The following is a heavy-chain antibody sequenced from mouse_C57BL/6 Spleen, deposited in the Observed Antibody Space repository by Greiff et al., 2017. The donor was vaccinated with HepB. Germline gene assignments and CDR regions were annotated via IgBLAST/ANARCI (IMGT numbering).Heavy chain of an antibody. V-gene: IGHV1-76*01. J-gene: IGHJ1*03. D-gene: IGHD1-1*01. CDR2: IYPGSGNT. CDR3: ARADYYGSSYGYFDV. CDR1: GYTFTDYY. Sequence: ESGAELVRPGASVKLSCKASGYTFTDYYINWVKQRPGQGLEWIARIYPGSGNTYYNEKFKGKATLTAEKSSSTAYMQLSSLTSEDSAVYFCARADYYGSSYGYFDVWGTGTTVTVSS.